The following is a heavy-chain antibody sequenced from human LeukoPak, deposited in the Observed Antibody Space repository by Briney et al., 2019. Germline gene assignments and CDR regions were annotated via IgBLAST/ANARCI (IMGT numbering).Heavy chain of an antibody. J-gene: IGHJ3*02. CDR2: IKQDGSEK. D-gene: IGHD1-26*01. CDR3: ARARTRYSGSYGGAFDI. Sequence: GGSLRLSCAASGFTFSDYYMSWVRQAPGKGLEWVANIKQDGSEKYYVDSVKGRFTISRDNAKNSLYLQMNSLRAEDTAVYYCARARTRYSGSYGGAFDIWGQGTMVTVSS. V-gene: IGHV3-7*01. CDR1: GFTFSDYY.